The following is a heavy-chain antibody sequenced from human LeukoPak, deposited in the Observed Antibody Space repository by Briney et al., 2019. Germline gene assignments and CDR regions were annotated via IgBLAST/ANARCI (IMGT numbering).Heavy chain of an antibody. CDR3: STTYYYDSSEGY. CDR1: GFTFSNAW. CDR2: IKSRTDGGTT. J-gene: IGHJ4*02. Sequence: GGSLRLSCAASGFTFSNAWMNWVRQAPGKGLEWVGRIKSRTDGGTTDYAAPVKGRFTISRDDSKNTLYLQMNSLKTEDTAVYYCSTTYYYDSSEGYWGQGTLVTVSS. V-gene: IGHV3-15*07. D-gene: IGHD3-22*01.